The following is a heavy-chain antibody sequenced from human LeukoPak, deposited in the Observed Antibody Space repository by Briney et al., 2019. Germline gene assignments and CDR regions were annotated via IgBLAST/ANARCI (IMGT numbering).Heavy chain of an antibody. D-gene: IGHD1-26*01. CDR1: GFTFSDYY. CDR3: ARGRTWELLERDQPSTYYYYYMDV. V-gene: IGHV3-11*01. CDR2: ISSSGSTI. Sequence: GGSLRLSCAASGFTFSDYYMSWIRQAPGKGLEWVSYISSSGSTIYYADSVKGRFTISRDNAKNSLYLQMNSLRAEDTAVYYCARGRTWELLERDQPSTYYYYYMDVWGKGITVTVSS. J-gene: IGHJ6*03.